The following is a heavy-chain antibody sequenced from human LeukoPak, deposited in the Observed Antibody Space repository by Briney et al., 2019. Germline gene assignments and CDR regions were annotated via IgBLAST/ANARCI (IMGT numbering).Heavy chain of an antibody. CDR1: GFTFSSYA. J-gene: IGHJ5*02. CDR3: ARGQSGSNNWFDP. V-gene: IGHV3-48*02. D-gene: IGHD5-24*01. CDR2: IIGSSSII. Sequence: GGSLRLSCAASGFTFSSYAMSWVRQAPGKGLEWVSYIIGSSSIIHYADSVKGRFTVSRDNAKNSLYLQMNSLRDEDTAVYYCARGQSGSNNWFDPWGQGTLVTVSS.